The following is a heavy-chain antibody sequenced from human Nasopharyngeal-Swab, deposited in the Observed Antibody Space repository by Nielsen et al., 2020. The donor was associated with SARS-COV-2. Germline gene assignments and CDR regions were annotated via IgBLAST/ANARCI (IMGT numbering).Heavy chain of an antibody. Sequence: ASGKVSCKASGYTFTSYAMHWVRQAPGQRHEWMGWINAGNGNTKYSQKFQGRVTITRDTSASTAYMELSSLRSEDTAVYYCARVGIMSGNLWGWFDPWGQGTLVTVSS. CDR3: ARVGIMSGNLWGWFDP. CDR1: GYTFTSYA. V-gene: IGHV1-3*01. D-gene: IGHD1-26*01. CDR2: INAGNGNT. J-gene: IGHJ5*02.